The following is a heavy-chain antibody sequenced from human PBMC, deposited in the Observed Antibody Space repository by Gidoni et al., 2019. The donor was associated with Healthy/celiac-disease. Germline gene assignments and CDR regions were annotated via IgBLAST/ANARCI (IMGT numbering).Heavy chain of an antibody. Sequence: EVQLLESGGGLVKPGGYLRLSCAASGFTFRTAWMSWVRQAPGKGLEWVGRIKSKTDGGTTDYAAPVKGRFTISRDDSKNTLYLQMNSLKTEDTAVYYCTTDRSSSWYSYFDYWGQGTLVTVSS. D-gene: IGHD6-13*01. CDR2: IKSKTDGGTT. CDR3: TTDRSSSWYSYFDY. J-gene: IGHJ4*02. V-gene: IGHV3-15*01. CDR1: GFTFRTAW.